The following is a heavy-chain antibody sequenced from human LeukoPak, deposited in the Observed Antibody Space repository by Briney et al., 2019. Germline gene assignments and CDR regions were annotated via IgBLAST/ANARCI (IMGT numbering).Heavy chain of an antibody. J-gene: IGHJ6*03. Sequence: GGSLRLSCAVSGFTFSYYAMSGVRQAPGRGLEWVSDISDSGGSTYYADSVKGRFTLSRDNSKHTLYLQMDSLRAEDTAVYYCAKDQHYYDSSGTRVYYMDVWGKGTTVTVSS. CDR2: ISDSGGST. D-gene: IGHD3-22*01. CDR3: AKDQHYYDSSGTRVYYMDV. V-gene: IGHV3-23*01. CDR1: GFTFSYYA.